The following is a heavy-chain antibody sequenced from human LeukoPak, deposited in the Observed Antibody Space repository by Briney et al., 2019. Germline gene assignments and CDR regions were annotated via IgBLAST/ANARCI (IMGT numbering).Heavy chain of an antibody. CDR1: GYTFTGYY. J-gene: IGHJ5*02. CDR3: ARDMRWFGELRRTRWFDP. Sequence: ASVKVSCKASGYTFTGYYMHWVRQAPGQGLEWMGWINTNTGNPTYAQGFTGRFVFSLDTSVSTAYLQISSLKAEDTAVYYCARDMRWFGELRRTRWFDPWGQGTLVTVSS. D-gene: IGHD3-10*01. V-gene: IGHV7-4-1*02. CDR2: INTNTGNP.